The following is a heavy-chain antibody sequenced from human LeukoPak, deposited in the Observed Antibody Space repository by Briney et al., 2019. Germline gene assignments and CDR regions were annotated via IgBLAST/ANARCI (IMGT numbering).Heavy chain of an antibody. CDR2: ISYSGST. CDR1: GGSISSYY. Sequence: SETLSLTCTVSGGSISSYYWSWIRQPPGKGLEWIGYISYSGSTNYSPSLRSRVTISVDTSKNQFSLKLSSVTAADTAVYYCARDKSTIVASHDAFDIWGQGTMVTVSS. D-gene: IGHD3-22*01. V-gene: IGHV4-59*12. CDR3: ARDKSTIVASHDAFDI. J-gene: IGHJ3*02.